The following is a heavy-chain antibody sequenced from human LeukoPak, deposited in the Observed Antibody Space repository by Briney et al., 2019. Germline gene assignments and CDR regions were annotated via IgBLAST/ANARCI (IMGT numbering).Heavy chain of an antibody. CDR2: IYYSGST. CDR1: GGSISSSSYY. CDR3: ARVHCSSTSCYAFDY. J-gene: IGHJ4*02. D-gene: IGHD2-2*01. V-gene: IGHV4-39*07. Sequence: SETLSLTCTVSGGSISSSSYYWGWIRQPPGKGLEWIGSIYYSGSTYYNPSLKSRVTISVDTSKNQLSLKLSSVTAADTAVYYCARVHCSSTSCYAFDYWGQGTLVTVSS.